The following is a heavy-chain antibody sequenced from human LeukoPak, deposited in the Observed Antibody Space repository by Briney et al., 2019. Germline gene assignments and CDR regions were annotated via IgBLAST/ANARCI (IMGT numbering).Heavy chain of an antibody. V-gene: IGHV3-48*02. CDR1: GFIFSSYS. D-gene: IGHD6-19*01. CDR3: ARDHGSSSGWYQGAFDY. CDR2: ISSSISFI. Sequence: PGGSLRLSCAASGFIFSSYSMNWVRQAPGKGLEWVSYISSSISFIYYSDSVKGRFIISRDNAKNSLYLQMNSLRDDDTAVYYCARDHGSSSGWYQGAFDYWGQGTLVTVSS. J-gene: IGHJ4*02.